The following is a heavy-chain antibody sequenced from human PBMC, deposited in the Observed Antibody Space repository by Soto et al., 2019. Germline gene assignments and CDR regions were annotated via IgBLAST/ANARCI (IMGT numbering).Heavy chain of an antibody. CDR3: ARVTPGNNLYYFSGLDF. V-gene: IGHV3-30-3*01. D-gene: IGHD3-22*01. CDR1: GFTFDTYV. Sequence: GGSLRLSCVASGFTFDTYVIHWVRQAPGKGLQWVALISYEGSNTYYADSVRGRFTISRDNSKNTLYLQMNTLRPEDTGLYYCARVTPGNNLYYFSGLDFWGQGTSVTVYS. CDR2: ISYEGSNT. J-gene: IGHJ6*02.